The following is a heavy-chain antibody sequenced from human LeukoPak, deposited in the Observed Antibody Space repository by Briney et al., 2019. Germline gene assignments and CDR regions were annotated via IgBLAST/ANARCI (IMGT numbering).Heavy chain of an antibody. J-gene: IGHJ4*02. Sequence: ASVKVSCKASGYTFTSYYMHWVRQAPGQGLEWMGIINPSGGSTSYAQKFQGRVTITADESTSTAYMELSSLRSEDTAVYYCARAPSYQLLYYWGQGTLVTVSS. CDR3: ARAPSYQLLYY. D-gene: IGHD2-2*01. CDR1: GYTFTSYY. V-gene: IGHV1-46*01. CDR2: INPSGGST.